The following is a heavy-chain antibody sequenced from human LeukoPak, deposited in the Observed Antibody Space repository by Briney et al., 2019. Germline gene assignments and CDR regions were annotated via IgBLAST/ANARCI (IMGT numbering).Heavy chain of an antibody. J-gene: IGHJ5*02. V-gene: IGHV1-2*02. CDR3: AREPAPAAGFDP. CDR2: INPNSGGT. Sequence: ASVKVSCKASGYTFTGYYMHWVRQAPGQGLEWMGWINPNSGGTNYAQKFQGRVTMTRDTSISTAYMELSRLRSADTAVYYCAREPAPAAGFDPWGQGTLVTVSS. CDR1: GYTFTGYY. D-gene: IGHD6-13*01.